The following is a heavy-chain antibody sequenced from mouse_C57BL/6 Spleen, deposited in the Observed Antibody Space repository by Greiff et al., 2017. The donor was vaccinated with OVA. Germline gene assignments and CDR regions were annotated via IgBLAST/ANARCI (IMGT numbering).Heavy chain of an antibody. Sequence: EVKLMESGGGLVKPGGSLKLSCAASGFTFSDYGMHWVRQALEKWLEWVAYISNGSSTIYYAETVKGRFTISRDNAKNTLFLQMTSLRSDDTDMYYCARGLRLAYWGQGTLVTVSA. CDR1: GFTFSDYG. V-gene: IGHV5-17*01. D-gene: IGHD2-4*01. CDR3: ARGLRLAY. J-gene: IGHJ3*01. CDR2: ISNGSSTI.